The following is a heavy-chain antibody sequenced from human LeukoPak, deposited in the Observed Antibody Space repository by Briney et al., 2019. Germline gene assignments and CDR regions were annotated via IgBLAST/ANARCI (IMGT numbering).Heavy chain of an antibody. J-gene: IGHJ5*02. D-gene: IGHD3-22*01. CDR3: ARTHYHDSSGDNWFDP. V-gene: IGHV1-46*01. CDR2: INPSGGST. Sequence: EASVKVSCKASGYTFTSYYMHWVRQAPGQGLEWMGIINPSGGSTSYAQKFQGRVTMTRNTSITTAYMELSSLRSEDTAVYYCARTHYHDSSGDNWFDPWGQGTLVTVSS. CDR1: GYTFTSYY.